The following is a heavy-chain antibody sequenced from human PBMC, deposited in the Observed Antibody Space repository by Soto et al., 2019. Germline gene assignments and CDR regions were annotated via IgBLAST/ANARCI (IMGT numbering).Heavy chain of an antibody. CDR1: GGSVSSGSYY. V-gene: IGHV4-61*01. CDR2: IYYSGST. J-gene: IGHJ6*02. CDR3: ARGHYYGSGSYRLPYYYGMDV. Sequence: SETLSLTCTVSGGSVSSGSYYWSWIRQPPGKGLEWIGYIYYSGSTNYNPSLKSRVTISVDTSKNQFSLKLSSVTAADTAVYYCARGHYYGSGSYRLPYYYGMDVWGQGTTVTVSS. D-gene: IGHD3-10*01.